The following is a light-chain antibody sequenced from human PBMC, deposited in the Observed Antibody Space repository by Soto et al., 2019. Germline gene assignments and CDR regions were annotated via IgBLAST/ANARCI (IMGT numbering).Light chain of an antibody. CDR2: GAS. V-gene: IGKV3-15*01. Sequence: IVMTQSPATLSVSPGERATLSCRASQSVSSNLAWYQQKPGQAPRLLIYGASTRATGIPARISGSGSGTEFTLTISSLQSEDFAVYYCQQYDDWPPPYTFGQGTKVDIK. CDR3: QQYDDWPPPYT. CDR1: QSVSSN. J-gene: IGKJ2*01.